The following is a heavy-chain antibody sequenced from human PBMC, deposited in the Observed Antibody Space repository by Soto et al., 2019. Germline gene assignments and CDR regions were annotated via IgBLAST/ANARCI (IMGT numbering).Heavy chain of an antibody. CDR3: ARDPSPDSSGWYYFDY. CDR1: GFTFKTYN. D-gene: IGHD6-19*01. CDR2: IGTSGTPV. Sequence: EVQPEESGGALVQPGGSLRLSCAASGFTFKTYNMNWVRQAPGKGLEWVSYIGTSGTPVYYADSVKGRFTISRDNAKNSLFLQMHSLRDEDTALYFCARDPSPDSSGWYYFDYWGQGTLVTVSS. J-gene: IGHJ4*02. V-gene: IGHV3-48*02.